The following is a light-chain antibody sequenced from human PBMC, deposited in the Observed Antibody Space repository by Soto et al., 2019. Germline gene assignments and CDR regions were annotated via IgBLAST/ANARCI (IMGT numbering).Light chain of an antibody. V-gene: IGKV3-20*01. CDR3: QQYGNSPQT. J-gene: IGKJ1*01. Sequence: DIVLTQSPGTLSFSPGERATLSCRASQSVSSSYLAWYQQKPGQAPRLLIYGASHRATGIPDRFSGSGSGTDFTLTISRLEPEDFAVYYCQQYGNSPQTFGQGTKVEIK. CDR1: QSVSSSY. CDR2: GAS.